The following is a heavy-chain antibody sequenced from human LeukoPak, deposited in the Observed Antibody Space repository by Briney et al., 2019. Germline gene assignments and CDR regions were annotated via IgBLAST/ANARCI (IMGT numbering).Heavy chain of an antibody. V-gene: IGHV1-69*13. D-gene: IGHD2-2*02. CDR2: FIPIFGTA. CDR1: GGTLSSYA. J-gene: IGHJ1*01. CDR3: AHCSSTSCYKAEYFQH. Sequence: ASVKAACKASGGTLSSYAISWVRQAPGQGLEWVGGFIPIFGTADYAQTFQGRVTITADESTSTAYMELSSLRSEDTAVYYCAHCSSTSCYKAEYFQHWGQGTLVTVSS.